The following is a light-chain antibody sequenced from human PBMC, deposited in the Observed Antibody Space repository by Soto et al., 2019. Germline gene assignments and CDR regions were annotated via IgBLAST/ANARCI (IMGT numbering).Light chain of an antibody. V-gene: IGLV2-18*02. J-gene: IGLJ3*02. CDR2: EAS. CDR3: QSYDSSLRV. Sequence: QSALTQPPSVSGSPGQSVTISCTGTSTDFVSYNRVSWYQQPPGTAPKLIIYEASNRPSGVPGRFSGSKSGNTASLTISGLQAADEADYYCQSYDSSLRVFGGGTKLTVL. CDR1: STDFVSYNR.